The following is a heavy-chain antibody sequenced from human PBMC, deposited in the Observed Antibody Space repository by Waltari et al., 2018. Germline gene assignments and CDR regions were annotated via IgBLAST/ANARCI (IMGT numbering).Heavy chain of an antibody. J-gene: IGHJ3*02. V-gene: IGHV3-9*01. Sequence: EVQLVESGGGLVKTGRSLRLSCEASGFTFDDSAMHWVLQAPGKGLEWVSGISWNSGSIGYADSVKGRFTISRDNAKNSLYLQMNSLRAEDTALYYCARDVDSSRWGDCAFDIWGQGTMVTVSS. D-gene: IGHD2-21*02. CDR1: GFTFDDSA. CDR3: ARDVDSSRWGDCAFDI. CDR2: ISWNSGSI.